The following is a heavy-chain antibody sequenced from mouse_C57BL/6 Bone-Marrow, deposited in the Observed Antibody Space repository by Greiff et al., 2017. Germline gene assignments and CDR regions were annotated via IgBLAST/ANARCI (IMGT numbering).Heavy chain of an antibody. CDR1: GYTFTDYY. CDR3: ASLYDYDEGFDY. J-gene: IGHJ2*01. Sequence: EVQLQQSGPELVKPGASVKISCKASGYTFTDYYMNWVKQSHGKSLEWIGDINPNNGGTSYNQKFKGKATLTVDKSSSTAYMELRSLTSEDSAVYYCASLYDYDEGFDYWGQGTTLTVSS. D-gene: IGHD2-4*01. CDR2: INPNNGGT. V-gene: IGHV1-26*01.